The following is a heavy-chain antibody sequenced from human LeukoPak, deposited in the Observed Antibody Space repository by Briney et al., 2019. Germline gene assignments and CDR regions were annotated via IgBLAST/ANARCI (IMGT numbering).Heavy chain of an antibody. J-gene: IGHJ4*02. CDR3: ARVVSSGWYFGGFEY. CDR2: IYYSGST. D-gene: IGHD6-19*01. V-gene: IGHV4-59*01. CDR1: GGSISSYY. Sequence: SETLSLTCTVSGGSISSYYWSWIRQPPGKGLEWIGYIYYSGSTNYNPSLKSRVTISVDTSKNQFSLKLSSVTAADTAVYYCARVVSSGWYFGGFEYWGQGTLVTVSS.